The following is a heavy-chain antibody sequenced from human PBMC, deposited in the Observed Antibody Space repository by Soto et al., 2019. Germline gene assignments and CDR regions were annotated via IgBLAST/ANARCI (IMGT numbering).Heavy chain of an antibody. J-gene: IGHJ5*02. D-gene: IGHD2-15*01. V-gene: IGHV1-18*01. Sequence: QVQLVQSGGEVKKPGASVKVSCKASGYTFTSYGISWVRQAPGQGLEWMGRISAYNGNTNYAQKLQGRVTMTTDTYASTAYLKLRSLRSDDTAVYYCARVVGAIGHWFDPWGQGTLVTVSS. CDR3: ARVVGAIGHWFDP. CDR2: ISAYNGNT. CDR1: GYTFTSYG.